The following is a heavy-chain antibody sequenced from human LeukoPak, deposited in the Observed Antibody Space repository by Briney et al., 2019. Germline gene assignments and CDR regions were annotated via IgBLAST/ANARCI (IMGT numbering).Heavy chain of an antibody. CDR2: IYSDGST. J-gene: IGHJ4*02. CDR3: ARERGRGRDSPWFDY. D-gene: IGHD1-26*01. Sequence: GGSRRLSCSASAFTLSNSVMSWVRQAPGKGLEWVSVIYSDGSTYYADSVKGRFTISRDNSKNTLDLQMTGLRAEDTAVYYCARERGRGRDSPWFDYWGQGTLVTVSS. CDR1: AFTLSNSV. V-gene: IGHV3-53*01.